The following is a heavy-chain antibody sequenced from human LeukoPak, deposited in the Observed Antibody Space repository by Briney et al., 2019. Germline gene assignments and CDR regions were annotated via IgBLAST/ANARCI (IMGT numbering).Heavy chain of an antibody. Sequence: PGGSLRLSCAASGFTFSSYAMSWVRQAPGKGLEWVSAISGSGGSTYSADSVKGRFTISRDNSKNTLYLQMNSLRAEDTAVYYCAKEATGTTYYYYYMDVWGKGTTVTVSS. CDR2: ISGSGGST. J-gene: IGHJ6*03. CDR1: GFTFSSYA. CDR3: AKEATGTTYYYYYMDV. D-gene: IGHD1-7*01. V-gene: IGHV3-23*01.